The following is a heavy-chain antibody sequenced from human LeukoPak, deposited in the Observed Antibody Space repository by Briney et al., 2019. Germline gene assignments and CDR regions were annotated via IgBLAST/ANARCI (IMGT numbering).Heavy chain of an antibody. CDR2: ISAYNGNT. V-gene: IGHV1-18*01. CDR1: GYTFTSYG. CDR3: ARRIVVAGYPSGAFDI. J-gene: IGHJ3*02. D-gene: IGHD6-19*01. Sequence: ASVKVSCKASGYTFTSYGISWVRQAPGQGLEWMGWISAYNGNTNYAQKLQGRVTMTTDTSTSTAYMELRSLRSDDTAVYYCARRIVVAGYPSGAFDIWGQGTMVTVSS.